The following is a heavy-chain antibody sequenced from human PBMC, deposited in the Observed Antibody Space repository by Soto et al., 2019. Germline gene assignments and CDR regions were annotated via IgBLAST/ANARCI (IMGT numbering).Heavy chain of an antibody. D-gene: IGHD2-15*01. CDR3: ARSGGLDRDFNY. V-gene: IGHV1-69*13. J-gene: IGHJ4*02. Sequence: SSVKVSCKASGGTFSSDSFSWVRQAPGQGLEWMGGIIPMFDTPIYAQKFQDRVTITADESTSTAYMQLSSLRSGDTAVYYCARSGGLDRDFNYWGQGSLVTVSS. CDR1: GGTFSSDS. CDR2: IIPMFDTP.